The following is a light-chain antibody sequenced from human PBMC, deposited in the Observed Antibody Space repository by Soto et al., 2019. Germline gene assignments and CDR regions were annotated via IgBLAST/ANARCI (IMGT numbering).Light chain of an antibody. V-gene: IGKV1-8*01. CDR3: QQYYSNPRT. Sequence: AIRMTQSPSSFSASTGDRVTVTCRASQGISSYLAWYQQTPGKAPKLLIYAASTLQSGVPSRFSGSESGTEFTLTISCLQSEDFATYYCQQYYSNPRTFGQGTKVEIK. CDR2: AAS. J-gene: IGKJ1*01. CDR1: QGISSY.